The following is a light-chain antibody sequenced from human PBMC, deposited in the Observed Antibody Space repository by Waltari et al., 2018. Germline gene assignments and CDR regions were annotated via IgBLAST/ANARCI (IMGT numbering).Light chain of an antibody. CDR3: QQYNPSSPWT. Sequence: DIHMTQSPSTLSASVGDRVTITCRATQSVSSWLAWYQQKPNKAPKLLIYKASTLETGVPSRFSGSGSCTEFSLTIDSLQPEDFATYYCQQYNPSSPWTFGQGTKV. CDR1: QSVSSW. V-gene: IGKV1-5*03. CDR2: KAS. J-gene: IGKJ1*01.